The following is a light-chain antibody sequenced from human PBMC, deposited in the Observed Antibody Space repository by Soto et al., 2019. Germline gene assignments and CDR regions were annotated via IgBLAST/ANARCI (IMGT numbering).Light chain of an antibody. CDR3: SSYAGSNNYV. CDR1: SSDVGGYNY. J-gene: IGLJ1*01. CDR2: EVS. Sequence: QSVLTQPPSASGSPGQSGTLSCTGTSSDVGGYNYVSWYQQHPGKAPKLMIYEVSKRPSGVPDRFSGSKSGNTASLTVSGLQAEGEADYYCSSYAGSNNYVFGTGTKVTVL. V-gene: IGLV2-8*01.